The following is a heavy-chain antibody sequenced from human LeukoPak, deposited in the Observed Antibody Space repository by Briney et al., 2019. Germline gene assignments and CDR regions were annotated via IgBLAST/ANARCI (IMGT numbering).Heavy chain of an antibody. V-gene: IGHV3-30*04. CDR3: ARASTVTAHYYYYYGMDV. CDR1: GFTFSSYA. CDR2: ISYDGSNK. D-gene: IGHD4-17*01. Sequence: PGGSLRLSCAASGFTFSSYAMHWVRQAPGKGLEWVAVISYDGSNKYYADSVKGRFTISRDNSKNTLYLQMNSLRAEDTAVYYCARASTVTAHYYYYYGMDVWGKGTTVTVSS. J-gene: IGHJ6*04.